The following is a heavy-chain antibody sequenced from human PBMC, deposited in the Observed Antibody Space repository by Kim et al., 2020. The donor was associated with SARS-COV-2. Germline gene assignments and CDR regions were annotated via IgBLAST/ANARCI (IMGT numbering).Heavy chain of an antibody. CDR1: GFTFDDYA. CDR3: AKDPGVYDYSFDY. V-gene: IGHV3-9*01. D-gene: IGHD5-12*01. Sequence: GGSLRLSCAASGFTFDDYAMHWVRQAPGKGLEWVSGISWNSGSIGYADSVKGRFTISRDNAKNSLYLQMNSLRAEDTALYYCAKDPGVYDYSFDYWGQGTLVTVSS. J-gene: IGHJ4*02. CDR2: ISWNSGSI.